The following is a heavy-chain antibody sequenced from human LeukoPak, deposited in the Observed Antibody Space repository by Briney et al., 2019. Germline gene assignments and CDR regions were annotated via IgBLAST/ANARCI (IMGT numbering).Heavy chain of an antibody. J-gene: IGHJ4*02. CDR1: GGSISSGGYY. V-gene: IGHV4-30-2*01. CDR3: ARDGGCSYFDY. D-gene: IGHD2-8*01. Sequence: SETLSLTCTVSGGSISSGGYYWSWIRQPPGKGLEWIGYIYHSGSTYYNPSLKSRVTISVDRSKKQFSLKLSSVTAADTAVYYCARDGGCSYFDYWGQGTLVTVSS. CDR2: IYHSGST.